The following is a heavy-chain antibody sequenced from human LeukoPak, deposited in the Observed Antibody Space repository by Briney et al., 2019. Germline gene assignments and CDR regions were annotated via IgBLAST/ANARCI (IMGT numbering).Heavy chain of an antibody. D-gene: IGHD2-15*01. CDR1: GFTFDDYA. CDR3: AKDRGYCSGGSCRTFYYYGMDV. CDR2: ISWNSGSI. V-gene: IGHV3-9*01. J-gene: IGHJ6*02. Sequence: GGSLRLSCAASGFTFDDYAMHWVRQAPGKGLEWVSGISWNSGSIGYADSVKGRFTISRDNAKNSLYLQMNSLRAEDTALYYCAKDRGYCSGGSCRTFYYYGMDVWGQGTTVTVSS.